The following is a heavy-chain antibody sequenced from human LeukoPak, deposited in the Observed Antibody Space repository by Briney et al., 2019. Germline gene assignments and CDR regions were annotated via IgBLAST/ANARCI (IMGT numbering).Heavy chain of an antibody. CDR2: IIPIFGPA. Sequence: ASVKVSCKASGGTFSSYGISWVRQAPGQGLEWRGGIIPIFGPANYAQKFQGRVTITADESTSTAYMELSSLRSEDTAVYYCARDIWYTSGSDWFAPWGQGTLVTVSS. CDR3: ARDIWYTSGSDWFAP. J-gene: IGHJ5*02. D-gene: IGHD6-19*01. CDR1: GGTFSSYG. V-gene: IGHV1-69*13.